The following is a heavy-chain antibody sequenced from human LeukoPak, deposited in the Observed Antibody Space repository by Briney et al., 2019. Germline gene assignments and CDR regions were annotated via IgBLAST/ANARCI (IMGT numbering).Heavy chain of an antibody. Sequence: GGSLRLSCAASRFTVSSNYMSWVRQAPGKGLERVSVIYSGGSTYYADSVKGRFTISRDNSKNTLYLQMNSLRAEDTAVYYCARDRAVVTRGTDAFDIWGQGTMVTVSS. V-gene: IGHV3-53*01. D-gene: IGHD4-23*01. CDR2: IYSGGST. J-gene: IGHJ3*02. CDR3: ARDRAVVTRGTDAFDI. CDR1: RFTVSSNY.